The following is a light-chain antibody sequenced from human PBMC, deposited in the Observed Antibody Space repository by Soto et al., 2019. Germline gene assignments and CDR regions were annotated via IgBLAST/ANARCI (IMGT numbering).Light chain of an antibody. CDR3: QQYGSSPWT. Sequence: EIVLTQSPGTLSLSPGERATLSCRASQSVRSSYLAWYQQKPGQAPRLLIHGASSRATGIPDRFSGSGSGTDFTLTISRLEPEDFAVYYCQQYGSSPWTFGQGTKVDIK. CDR2: GAS. J-gene: IGKJ1*01. CDR1: QSVRSSY. V-gene: IGKV3-20*01.